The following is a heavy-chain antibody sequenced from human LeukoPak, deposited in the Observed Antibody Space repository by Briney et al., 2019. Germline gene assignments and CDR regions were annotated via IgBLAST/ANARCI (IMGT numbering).Heavy chain of an antibody. D-gene: IGHD3-10*01. CDR1: GGSISSSNW. Sequence: SGTLSLTCAVSGGSISSSNWWSWVRQPPGKGLEWIGEIYHSGSTNYNPSLRSRVTISVDKSKNQFSLNLSSVTAADTAVYYCAREPTMVRGVDYWGQGTLVTVSS. J-gene: IGHJ4*02. CDR3: AREPTMVRGVDY. V-gene: IGHV4-4*02. CDR2: IYHSGST.